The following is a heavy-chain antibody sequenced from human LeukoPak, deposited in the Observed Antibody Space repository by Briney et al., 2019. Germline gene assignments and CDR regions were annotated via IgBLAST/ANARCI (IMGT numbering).Heavy chain of an antibody. V-gene: IGHV4-59*04. D-gene: IGHD2-15*01. J-gene: IGHJ4*02. CDR1: GGSISSYY. CDR3: ARFISAGVYYFDY. Sequence: SETLSLTCTVSGGSISSYYWSWIRQPPGKGLEWIGNIYHSGNTYYNPSLKSRVTISVDTSKNQFSLKLSSVTAADTAVYYCARFISAGVYYFDYWGQGTLVTVSS. CDR2: IYHSGNT.